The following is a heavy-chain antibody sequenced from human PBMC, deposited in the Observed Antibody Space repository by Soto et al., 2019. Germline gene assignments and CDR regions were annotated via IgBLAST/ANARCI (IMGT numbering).Heavy chain of an antibody. J-gene: IGHJ4*02. CDR2: IFYSGST. CDR3: ARQSLYYFDY. CDR1: GGSISSYY. Sequence: PSETLSLTCTVSGGSISSYYWSWIRQPPGKGLEWIGYIFYSGSTNYNPSLKSRVTISVDTSKNQFSLKLSSVTAADTAVYYCARQSLYYFDYWGQGTLVTVSS. V-gene: IGHV4-59*01.